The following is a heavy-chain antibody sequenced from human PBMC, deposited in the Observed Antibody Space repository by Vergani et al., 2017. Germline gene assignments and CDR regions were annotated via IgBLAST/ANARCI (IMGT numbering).Heavy chain of an antibody. V-gene: IGHV4-39*07. Sequence: QLQLQESGPGLVKPSETLSLTCTVSGGSISSSSYYWGWIRQPQGKGLEWIGSIYYSGSTYYNPSLKSRVTISVDTSKNQFSLKLSSVTAADTAVYYCARGTDDSSGYYYVAFDIWGQGTMVTVSS. CDR1: GGSISSSSYY. J-gene: IGHJ3*02. CDR3: ARGTDDSSGYYYVAFDI. D-gene: IGHD3-22*01. CDR2: IYYSGST.